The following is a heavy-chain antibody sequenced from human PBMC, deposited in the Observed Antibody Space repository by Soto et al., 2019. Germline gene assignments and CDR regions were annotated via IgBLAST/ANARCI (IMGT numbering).Heavy chain of an antibody. J-gene: IGHJ3*02. D-gene: IGHD3-22*01. CDR1: GFTFSVYE. CDR2: ISRGGSPI. CDR3: VRDGYYYDSSGISDGAFDI. V-gene: IGHV3-48*03. Sequence: GGSLRLSCAASGFTFSVYEMNWVRQAPGKGLEWVSFISRGGSPIYYADSVKGRFTISRDDAKSSLYLQMNSLRVEDTAVYFCVRDGYYYDSSGISDGAFDIWGQGTLVTVSS.